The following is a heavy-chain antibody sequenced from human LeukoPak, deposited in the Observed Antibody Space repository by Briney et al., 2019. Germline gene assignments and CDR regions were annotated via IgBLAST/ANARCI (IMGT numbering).Heavy chain of an antibody. J-gene: IGHJ4*02. CDR3: ARGGIAVAAPGDFDY. Sequence: GASVKVSCKVSGYTLTELSMHWVRQAPGKGLEWMGGFDPEDGETIYAQKFQGRVAITRDTSASTAYMELSSLRSEDTAVYYCARGGIAVAAPGDFDYWGQGTLVTVSS. V-gene: IGHV1-24*01. CDR2: FDPEDGET. CDR1: GYTLTELS. D-gene: IGHD6-19*01.